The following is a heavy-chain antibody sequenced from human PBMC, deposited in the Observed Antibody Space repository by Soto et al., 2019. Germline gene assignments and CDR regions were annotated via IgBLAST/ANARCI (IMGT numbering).Heavy chain of an antibody. CDR1: GGSFSGYY. CDR2: INHSGST. V-gene: IGHV4-34*01. CDR3: ARANRYCSSTSCYIPHYYYYGMDV. D-gene: IGHD2-2*02. J-gene: IGHJ6*02. Sequence: SETLSLTCAVYGGSFSGYYWSWIRQPPGKGLEWIGEINHSGSTNYNPSLKSRVTISVDTSKNQFSLKLSSVTAADTAVYYCARANRYCSSTSCYIPHYYYYGMDVWGQGXTVTV.